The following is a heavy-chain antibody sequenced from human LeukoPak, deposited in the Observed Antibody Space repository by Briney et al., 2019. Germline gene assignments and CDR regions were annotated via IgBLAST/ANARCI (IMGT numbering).Heavy chain of an antibody. D-gene: IGHD2-2*01. V-gene: IGHV1-69*06. Sequence: SVKVSCKASGGTFSSYDISWVRQAPGQGLEWMGGIIPMLGTPNYAQKFQGRVTITADKSTSTAYMDMSSLRSEDTAVYYCASGTTDIVVVPATLRNYYFDYWGQGTLVTVSS. J-gene: IGHJ4*02. CDR2: IIPMLGTP. CDR1: GGTFSSYD. CDR3: ASGTTDIVVVPATLRNYYFDY.